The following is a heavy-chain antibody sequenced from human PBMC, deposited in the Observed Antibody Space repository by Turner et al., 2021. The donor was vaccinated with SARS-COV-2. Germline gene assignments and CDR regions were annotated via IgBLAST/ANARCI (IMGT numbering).Heavy chain of an antibody. Sequence: EVQLVESGGGLDKPGGSLRLSCVTSGSTFSTYSMNWVRQAPGKGLEWVASISSRSSYIYYADSVKGRFTISRDNAKNSLYLQMHSLRAEDTAVYYCARDLYDFWSVYNSYYYGMDVWGQGTTVTVSS. CDR1: GSTFSTYS. J-gene: IGHJ6*02. CDR3: ARDLYDFWSVYNSYYYGMDV. CDR2: ISSRSSYI. V-gene: IGHV3-21*01. D-gene: IGHD3-3*01.